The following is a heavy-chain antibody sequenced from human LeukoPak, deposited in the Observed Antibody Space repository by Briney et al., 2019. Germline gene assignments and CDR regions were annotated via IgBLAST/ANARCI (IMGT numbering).Heavy chain of an antibody. CDR1: GGSISSYY. J-gene: IGHJ4*02. CDR2: IYYSGST. CDR3: AREGGSSI. D-gene: IGHD2-2*01. Sequence: SETLSLTCTVSGGSISSYYWSWIRQPPGRGLEWIGYIYYSGSTNYNPSLKSRVTISVDTSKNQFSLKLSSVTAADTAVYYCAREGGSSIWGQGTLVTVSS. V-gene: IGHV4-59*01.